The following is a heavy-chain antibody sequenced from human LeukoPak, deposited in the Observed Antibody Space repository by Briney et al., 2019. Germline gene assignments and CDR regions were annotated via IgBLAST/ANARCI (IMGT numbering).Heavy chain of an antibody. J-gene: IGHJ4*02. CDR3: ARGEEGATAY. Sequence: GGSLRLSCAASGFTFSSYAMSWVRQAPGKGLEWVSVIYSGGSTYYADSVKGRFTISRDNSKNTLYLQMNSLRAEDTAVYYCARGEEGATAYWGQGTLVTVSS. D-gene: IGHD1-26*01. CDR2: IYSGGST. CDR1: GFTFSSYA. V-gene: IGHV3-66*02.